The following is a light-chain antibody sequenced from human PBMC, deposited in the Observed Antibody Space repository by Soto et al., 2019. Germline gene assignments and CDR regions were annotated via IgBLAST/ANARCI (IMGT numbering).Light chain of an antibody. CDR2: EVS. CDR1: SSDVGGYNY. Sequence: QSALTQPASVSGSPGQSITISCTGTSSDVGGYNYVSWYQQHPGKAPKLMIYEVSNRPSGVSNRFSGSKSGNTASLTISGLQAEDEADYYCSSYTSSRTLYVFGTGTKVTV. J-gene: IGLJ1*01. CDR3: SSYTSSRTLYV. V-gene: IGLV2-14*01.